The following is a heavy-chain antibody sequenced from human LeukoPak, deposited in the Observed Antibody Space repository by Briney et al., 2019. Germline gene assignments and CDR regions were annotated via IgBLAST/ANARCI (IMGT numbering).Heavy chain of an antibody. CDR3: ARDPQRGAPDYFDS. Sequence: GGSLRLSCAASGFTFSSYGMTWVHQAPGKALEWVANIKKDGSDKYYVDSVRGRFTISRDIAKNMLYLEMNSLRTEDTAVYYCARDPQRGAPDYFDSWGQGTLVTVSS. CDR2: IKKDGSDK. V-gene: IGHV3-7*01. CDR1: GFTFSSYG. J-gene: IGHJ4*02. D-gene: IGHD6-25*01.